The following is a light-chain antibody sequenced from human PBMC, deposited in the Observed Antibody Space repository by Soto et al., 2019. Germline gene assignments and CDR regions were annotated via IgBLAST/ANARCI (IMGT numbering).Light chain of an antibody. V-gene: IGKV3-11*01. Sequence: EIVLTQSPATLSVSAGERVTVSCRASQSVTSYLAWYQQKPGQAPRLLIYDVSNRASGIPARFSGSGSETDFTLTISRLEPEDFAVYYCQQRSNWPPIIFGQGTRLEIK. J-gene: IGKJ5*01. CDR2: DVS. CDR1: QSVTSY. CDR3: QQRSNWPPII.